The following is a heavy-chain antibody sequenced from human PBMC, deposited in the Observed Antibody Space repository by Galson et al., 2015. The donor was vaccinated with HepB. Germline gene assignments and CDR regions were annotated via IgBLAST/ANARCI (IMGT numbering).Heavy chain of an antibody. V-gene: IGHV4-34*01. CDR1: GGSFSAYY. Sequence: ETLSLTCAVYGGSFSAYYWTWIRQPPGKGLEWIGDISHSATATYNPSLKSRVIISVDTSKNQFSLQMKSVTAADTAVFYCARRCSSAGGYFDLWGRGTPVTVSS. CDR3: ARRCSSAGGYFDL. D-gene: IGHD6-6*01. CDR2: ISHSATA. J-gene: IGHJ2*01.